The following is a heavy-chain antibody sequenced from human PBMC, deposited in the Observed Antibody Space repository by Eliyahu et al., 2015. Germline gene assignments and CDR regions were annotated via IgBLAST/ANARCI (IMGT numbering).Heavy chain of an antibody. V-gene: IGHV4-34*01. Sequence: QVQLQQWGAGLLKPSETLSLTCAVYGGSFSGYYWSWIRQPPGKGLEWIGEINHSGSTNYNPSLKSRVTISVDTSKNQFSLKLSSVTAADTAVYYCARIAWWNHYFDYWGQGTLVTVSS. CDR3: ARIAWWNHYFDY. J-gene: IGHJ4*02. CDR2: INHSGST. D-gene: IGHD1-1*01. CDR1: GGSFSGYY.